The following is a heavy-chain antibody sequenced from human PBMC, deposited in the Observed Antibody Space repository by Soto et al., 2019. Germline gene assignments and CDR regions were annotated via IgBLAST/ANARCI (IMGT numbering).Heavy chain of an antibody. CDR2: IYYSGST. D-gene: IGHD6-13*01. J-gene: IGHJ5*02. CDR1: GGSISSYY. Sequence: SETLSLTCTVSGGSISSYYWSWIRQPPGKGLEWIGYIYYSGSTNYNPSLKSRVTISVDTSKNQFSLKLSSVTAADTAVYYCARGCVEDSSWYYYNPNWFDPWGQGTLVTVSS. V-gene: IGHV4-59*01. CDR3: ARGCVEDSSWYYYNPNWFDP.